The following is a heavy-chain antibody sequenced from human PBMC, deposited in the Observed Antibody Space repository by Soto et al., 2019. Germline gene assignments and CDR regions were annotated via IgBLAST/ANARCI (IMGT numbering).Heavy chain of an antibody. CDR2: TRNKANSYTT. CDR3: ARSGYCSGGSCYSGFDY. D-gene: IGHD2-15*01. Sequence: GGSLRLSCAASGFTFSDHYMDWVRQAPGKGLEWVGRTRNKANSYTTEYAASVKGRFTISRDDSKNSLYLQMNSLKTEDTAVYYCARSGYCSGGSCYSGFDYWGQGTLVTVSS. V-gene: IGHV3-72*01. J-gene: IGHJ4*02. CDR1: GFTFSDHY.